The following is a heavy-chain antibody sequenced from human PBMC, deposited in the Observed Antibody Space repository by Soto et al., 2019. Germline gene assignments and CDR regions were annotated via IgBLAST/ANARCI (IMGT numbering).Heavy chain of an antibody. Sequence: SETLSLTCTVSGGSISSYYWSWIRQPPGKGLEWIGYIYYSGSTNYNPSLKSRVTISVDTSKNQFSLKLSSVTAADTVVYYCARDGYSSSWSYYYYGMDVWGQGTTVTVSS. V-gene: IGHV4-59*01. D-gene: IGHD6-13*01. CDR1: GGSISSYY. CDR2: IYYSGST. CDR3: ARDGYSSSWSYYYYGMDV. J-gene: IGHJ6*02.